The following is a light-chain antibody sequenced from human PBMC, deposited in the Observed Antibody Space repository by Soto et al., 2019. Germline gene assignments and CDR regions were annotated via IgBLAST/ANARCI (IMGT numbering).Light chain of an antibody. Sequence: NFMLTQPHSVSESPGQTVTISCTRSSGSIASNYVQWYQQRPGSSPTIVIYEDNQRPSGVPDRFSGSIDSSSSSASLTISGLKSEDEADYYCQSYDSDTVIFVGGTKLTVL. CDR1: SGSIASNY. J-gene: IGLJ2*01. V-gene: IGLV6-57*01. CDR3: QSYDSDTVI. CDR2: EDN.